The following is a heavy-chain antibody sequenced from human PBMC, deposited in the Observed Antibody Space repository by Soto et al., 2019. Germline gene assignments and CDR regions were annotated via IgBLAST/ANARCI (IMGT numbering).Heavy chain of an antibody. Sequence: SESVSLTCTVSGGCISSYYWSWIRQPAGKGLEWIGRIYTSGSTNYNPSLKSRVTMSVDTSKNQFSLKLSSVTAADTAVYYCARSDTVTPNWFDPWGQGTLVTVSS. D-gene: IGHD4-17*01. CDR3: ARSDTVTPNWFDP. V-gene: IGHV4-4*07. CDR2: IYTSGST. J-gene: IGHJ5*02. CDR1: GGCISSYY.